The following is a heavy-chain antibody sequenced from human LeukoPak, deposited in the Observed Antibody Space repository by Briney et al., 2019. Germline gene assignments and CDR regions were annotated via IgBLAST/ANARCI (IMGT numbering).Heavy chain of an antibody. D-gene: IGHD3-10*01. CDR1: GDSVSSNSAA. Sequence: SQTLSLTCAISGDSVSSNSAAWHWIGQSPSRGLEWLGRTYYRSKWYNDYAVSVKSRITIDPDTSKNQFSLQLNSVTPVDTAVYYCARQFGSVFGSWGQGTLVTVSS. V-gene: IGHV6-1*01. CDR2: TYYRSKWYN. J-gene: IGHJ4*02. CDR3: ARQFGSVFGS.